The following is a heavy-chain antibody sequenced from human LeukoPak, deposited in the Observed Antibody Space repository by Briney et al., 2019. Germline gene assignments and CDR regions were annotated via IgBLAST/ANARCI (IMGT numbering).Heavy chain of an antibody. CDR3: ARHYRYCSNGVCYAAFDY. J-gene: IGHJ4*02. CDR2: MNPNSGNT. D-gene: IGHD2-8*01. Sequence: ASVKVSCKASGYTFTSYDINWVRQATGQGLEWMGWMNPNSGNTGYAQKFQGRVTMTRNTSISTAYMELSSLRSEDTAVYYCARHYRYCSNGVCYAAFDYWGQGTLVTVSS. CDR1: GYTFTSYD. V-gene: IGHV1-8*01.